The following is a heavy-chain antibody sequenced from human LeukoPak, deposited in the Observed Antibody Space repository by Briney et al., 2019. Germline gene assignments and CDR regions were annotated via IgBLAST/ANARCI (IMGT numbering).Heavy chain of an antibody. CDR1: GGSISSGGYY. V-gene: IGHV4-31*03. CDR3: ARDNPYYDSSGYAPRDAFDI. D-gene: IGHD3-22*01. Sequence: PSETLSLTCTVSGGSISSGGYYWSWIRQHPGKGLEWIGYIYYSGSTYYNPSLKSRVTISVDTSKNQFSLKLSPVTAADTAVYYCARDNPYYDSSGYAPRDAFDIWGQGTMVTVSS. CDR2: IYYSGST. J-gene: IGHJ3*02.